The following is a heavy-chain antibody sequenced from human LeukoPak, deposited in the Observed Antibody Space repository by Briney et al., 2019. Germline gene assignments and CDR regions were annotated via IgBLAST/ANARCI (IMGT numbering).Heavy chain of an antibody. CDR1: GFTFSSYE. V-gene: IGHV3-48*03. Sequence: GGSLRLSCAASGFTFSSYELNWVRQAPGKGLEGVSYIDFSCATIHNANSVKGRFTISRDNAKNSVYLQMNNLRGEDTAIYYCARGQGLARQYYFMNGWGEGSTVTVSS. CDR3: ARGQGLARQYYFMNG. CDR2: IDFSCATI. J-gene: IGHJ6*03.